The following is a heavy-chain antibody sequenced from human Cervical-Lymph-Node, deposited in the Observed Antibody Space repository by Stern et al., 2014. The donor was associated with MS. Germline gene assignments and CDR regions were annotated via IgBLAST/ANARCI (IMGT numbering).Heavy chain of an antibody. V-gene: IGHV1-58*01. J-gene: IGHJ6*02. CDR3: AAEVGVITNGMDV. Sequence: QLVQSGPEVKKPGTSVKVSCKASGFTFTSSAGQWVRQARGQRLEWVGSIVVGSGNTNYAQKFQERVTISRDMSTSTAYMELSSLRSEDTAVYYCAAEVGVITNGMDVWGQWTTVTVSS. CDR2: IVVGSGNT. CDR1: GFTFTSSA. D-gene: IGHD3-22*01.